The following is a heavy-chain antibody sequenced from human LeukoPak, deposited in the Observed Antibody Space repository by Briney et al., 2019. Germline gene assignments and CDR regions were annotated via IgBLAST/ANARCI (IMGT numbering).Heavy chain of an antibody. V-gene: IGHV3-30*01. D-gene: IGHD3-10*01. CDR2: ISYDGSNK. J-gene: IGHJ3*02. CDR3: AIDYYGSGSYLGAFDI. Sequence: QPGRSLRLSCAASGFTFSSYAMHWVRQAPGKGLEWVAVISYDGSNKYYADSVKGRFTISRDNAKNSLYLQMNSLRAEDTALYYCAIDYYGSGSYLGAFDIWGQGTMVTVSS. CDR1: GFTFSSYA.